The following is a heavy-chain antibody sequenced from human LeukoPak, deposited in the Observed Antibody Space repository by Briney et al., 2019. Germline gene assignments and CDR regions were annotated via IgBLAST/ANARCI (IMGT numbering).Heavy chain of an antibody. D-gene: IGHD1-1*01. Sequence: PSETLSLTCTVSGGSISSYYWSWIRQPPGKGLEWIGYIYDSGSTNYNPSLKSRVTISVDTSKNQSSLKLSSVTAADTAVYYCARVGGTNYYYYGMDVWGQGTTVTVSS. J-gene: IGHJ6*02. CDR1: GGSISSYY. CDR3: ARVGGTNYYYYGMDV. V-gene: IGHV4-59*01. CDR2: IYDSGST.